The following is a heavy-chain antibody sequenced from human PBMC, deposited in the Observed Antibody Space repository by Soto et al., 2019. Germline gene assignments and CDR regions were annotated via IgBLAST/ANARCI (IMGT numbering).Heavy chain of an antibody. CDR3: ARDPDSSGWFWLDY. D-gene: IGHD6-19*01. J-gene: IGHJ4*02. V-gene: IGHV6-1*01. Sequence: QVQLQQSGPGLVKPSQTLSLTCAISGDSVSTNSDAWNWIRQSPSRGLEWLGRTYYRSKWHYDYAVSVKSRITITPDTSTNQFSLQLNSVTPEDTAVYYCARDPDSSGWFWLDYCGQGILVTVSS. CDR2: TYYRSKWHY. CDR1: GDSVSTNSDA.